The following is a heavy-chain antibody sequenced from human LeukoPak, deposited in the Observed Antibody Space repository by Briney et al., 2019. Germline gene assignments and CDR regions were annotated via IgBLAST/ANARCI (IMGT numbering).Heavy chain of an antibody. CDR2: ISYDGSNK. J-gene: IGHJ4*02. Sequence: GGSLRLSCAASGFIFSTCRVNWVRQAPGKGLEWVAVISYDGSNKYYADSVKGRFTISRDNPKNTLYLQMNSLRAEDTAVYYCAVGSTMIDYWGQGTLVTVSS. V-gene: IGHV3-30*03. CDR3: AVGSTMIDY. D-gene: IGHD1-26*01. CDR1: GFIFSTCR.